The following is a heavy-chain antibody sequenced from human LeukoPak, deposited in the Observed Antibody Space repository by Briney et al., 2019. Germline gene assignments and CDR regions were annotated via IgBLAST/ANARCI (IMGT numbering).Heavy chain of an antibody. CDR2: INPNSGGT. J-gene: IGHJ6*03. CDR3: ARDRTVTVYYYYYMDV. CDR1: GYTFTGYY. Sequence: ASVKVSCKASGYTFTGYYIHWVRQAPGQGLEWMGLINPNSGGTNYAQKFQGRVTMTRDTSISTAYMELSRLRSDDTAVYYCARDRTVTVYYYYYMDVWGKGTTVTVSS. V-gene: IGHV1-2*02. D-gene: IGHD4-17*01.